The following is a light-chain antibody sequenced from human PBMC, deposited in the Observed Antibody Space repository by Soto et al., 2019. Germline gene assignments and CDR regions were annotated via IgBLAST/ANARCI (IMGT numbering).Light chain of an antibody. CDR3: SSFAGSNNFPYV. J-gene: IGLJ1*01. Sequence: QSALTQPPSASGSLGQSVTISCTGTVSDVAAYDYVSWYQQHPGKAPRLMMYEINKRPSGVPDRVSGSKSGNTAALTVSGLQAEDEADYYCSSFAGSNNFPYVFGTGTKPTVL. V-gene: IGLV2-8*01. CDR1: VSDVAAYDY. CDR2: EIN.